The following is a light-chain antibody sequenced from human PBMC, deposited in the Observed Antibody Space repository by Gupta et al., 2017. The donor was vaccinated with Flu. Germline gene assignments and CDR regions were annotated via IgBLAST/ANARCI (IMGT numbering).Light chain of an antibody. CDR2: WAS. CDR3: LQADSIPPT. Sequence: SLGERATINCKSSQSCFYDAGEKNYLSWYQQKPGQPPKVLINWASIRESGVPDRFSGSGSGTDFSLTINSLQAEDVAVYYCLQADSIPPTFGGGTKVEIK. J-gene: IGKJ4*01. V-gene: IGKV4-1*01. CDR1: QSCFYDAGEKNY.